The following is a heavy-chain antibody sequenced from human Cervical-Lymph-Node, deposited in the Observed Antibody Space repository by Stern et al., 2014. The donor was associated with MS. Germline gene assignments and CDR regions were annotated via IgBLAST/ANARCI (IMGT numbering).Heavy chain of an antibody. Sequence: QVQLQQWGTGLLRPSETLSLTCAVSGGSFSGYYWTWIRPPPGKGLEWIGEINHSGSSSYNPSLKSRITISVDMSKRQFSLKLSTVTAADTAVYYCARGGIFDPWGQGTLVTVSS. CDR1: GGSFSGYY. CDR3: ARGGIFDP. CDR2: INHSGSS. D-gene: IGHD2-15*01. V-gene: IGHV4-34*01. J-gene: IGHJ5*02.